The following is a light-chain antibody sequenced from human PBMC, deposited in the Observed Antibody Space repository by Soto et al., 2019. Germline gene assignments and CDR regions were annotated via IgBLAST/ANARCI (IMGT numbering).Light chain of an antibody. Sequence: QSALTQPASVSGSPGQSITISCTGTSGDIGGYNYVSWYQQHPGKAPKLMIYDVSDRPSGVSNRFSGSKSGNTASLTISGLRAEDEADYYCSSYTTSNTLLFGGGTKVTV. J-gene: IGLJ2*01. CDR2: DVS. CDR1: SGDIGGYNY. V-gene: IGLV2-14*01. CDR3: SSYTTSNTLL.